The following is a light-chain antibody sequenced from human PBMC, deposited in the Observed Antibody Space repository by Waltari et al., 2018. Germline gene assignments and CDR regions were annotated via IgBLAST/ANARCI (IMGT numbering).Light chain of an antibody. V-gene: IGLV4-60*03. CDR3: ETWDSNSWV. Sequence: QPVLTHSSSASASLGSLVKLTCTLSSGHSSSIIAWQQQQPGKAPRYLMKLEGSGSYNKGSGVPDRFSGSSSGADRYLTISNLQSEDEADYYCETWDSNSWVFGGGTKLPVL. CDR2: LEGSGSY. J-gene: IGLJ3*02. CDR1: SGHSSSI.